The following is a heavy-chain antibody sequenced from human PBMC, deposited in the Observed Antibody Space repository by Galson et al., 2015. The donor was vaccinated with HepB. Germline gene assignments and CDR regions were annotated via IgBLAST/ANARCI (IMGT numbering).Heavy chain of an antibody. J-gene: IGHJ3*02. V-gene: IGHV2-70*11. CDR1: GFSLSTSGMC. CDR2: IYWDGDK. Sequence: PALVKPTQTLTLTCTFSGFSLSTSGMCVTWIRQPPGKALEWLARIYWDGDKYYSISLKNRLTISKDTSKNQVVLTMTNMDPVDTATYYCARLPAGKSAGKVDPFAISARGTMAAASS. CDR3: ARLPAGKSAGKVDPFAI. D-gene: IGHD6-13*01.